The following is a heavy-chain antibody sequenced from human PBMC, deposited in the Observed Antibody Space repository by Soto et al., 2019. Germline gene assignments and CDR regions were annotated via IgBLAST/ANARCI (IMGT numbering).Heavy chain of an antibody. CDR3: AAGGRGKYSSSPDY. D-gene: IGHD6-6*01. CDR1: GYTFTGYY. V-gene: IGHV1-58*02. Sequence: SVKVSCKASGYTFTGYYMHWVRQAPGQRLEWMGWINVNSGNTNYAQKFQERVTITRDMSTSTAYMELSSLRSEDTAVYYCAAGGRGKYSSSPDYWGQGTLVTVSS. CDR2: INVNSGNT. J-gene: IGHJ4*02.